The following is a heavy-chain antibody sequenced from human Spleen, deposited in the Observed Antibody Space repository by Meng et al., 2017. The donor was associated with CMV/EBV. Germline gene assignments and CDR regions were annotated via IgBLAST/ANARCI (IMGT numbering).Heavy chain of an antibody. V-gene: IGHV1-2*06. D-gene: IGHD6-13*01. CDR3: ARDSSTWLYY. CDR1: GDTFTEYY. Sequence: KVSCKAPGDTFTEYYMHWVRQAPGQGLEWMGRINPSSGTPTYAQKFQGRVTMTRDTSINTVHMELSRLRSDDTAVYYCARDSSTWLYYWGQGTLVTVSS. CDR2: INPSSGTP. J-gene: IGHJ4*02.